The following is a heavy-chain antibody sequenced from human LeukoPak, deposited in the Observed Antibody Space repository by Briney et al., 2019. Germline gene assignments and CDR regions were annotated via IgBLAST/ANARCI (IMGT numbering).Heavy chain of an antibody. CDR1: GDSNSNYY. Sequence: SETLSLTCSVSGDSNSNYYWIWIRQAPGKGLEFIGYISGSGSTNHSPSLKSRVSISVAASKKQFFLDLSSVAAADTAVYFCARGRYYDFWSGHYTGGFYYMDVWGKGTTVTVS. CDR3: ARGRYYDFWSGHYTGGFYYMDV. V-gene: IGHV4-59*01. CDR2: ISGSGST. D-gene: IGHD3-3*01. J-gene: IGHJ6*03.